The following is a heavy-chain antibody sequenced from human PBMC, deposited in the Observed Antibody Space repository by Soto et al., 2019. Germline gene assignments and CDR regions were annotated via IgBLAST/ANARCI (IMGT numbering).Heavy chain of an antibody. CDR1: GLTFSGSA. D-gene: IGHD6-13*01. J-gene: IGHJ4*02. CDR3: AKIRSIAAAFSDY. CDR2: ISVTGAST. Sequence: GGSLRLSCAASGLTFSGSAMSWVRQAPGKGLEWVSSISVTGASTYYADSVQDRFTVSRDNSKDTFFLEMNSLRAEDTAVYFCAKIRSIAAAFSDYWGQGTLVTVSS. V-gene: IGHV3-23*01.